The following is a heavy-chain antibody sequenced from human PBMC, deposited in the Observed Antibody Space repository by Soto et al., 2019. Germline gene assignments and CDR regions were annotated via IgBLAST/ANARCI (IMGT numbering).Heavy chain of an antibody. CDR2: INAGNGNT. D-gene: IGHD1-26*01. J-gene: IGHJ6*02. CDR3: ARLRWELPDYYYYGMDV. Sequence: ASVKVSCKASGYTFTRYAMHWVRQAPGQRLEWMGWINAGNGNTKYSQKFQGRVTITRDTSASTAYMELSSLRSEDTAVYYCARLRWELPDYYYYGMDVWGQGTTVTVSS. CDR1: GYTFTRYA. V-gene: IGHV1-3*01.